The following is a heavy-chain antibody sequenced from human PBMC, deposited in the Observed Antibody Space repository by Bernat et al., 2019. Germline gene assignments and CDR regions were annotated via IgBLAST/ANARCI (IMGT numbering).Heavy chain of an antibody. V-gene: IGHV1-2*04. D-gene: IGHD4-17*01. CDR2: INPNSGGT. J-gene: IGHJ6*02. CDR3: AREYGDPNYYYYGMDV. Sequence: QVQLVQSGAEVKKPGASVKVSCKASGHTFTGYYMHWVRQAPGQGLEWMGWINPNSGGTNYAQKFQGWVTMTRDTSISTAYMELSRLRSDDTAVYYCAREYGDPNYYYYGMDVWGQGTTVTVSS. CDR1: GHTFTGYY.